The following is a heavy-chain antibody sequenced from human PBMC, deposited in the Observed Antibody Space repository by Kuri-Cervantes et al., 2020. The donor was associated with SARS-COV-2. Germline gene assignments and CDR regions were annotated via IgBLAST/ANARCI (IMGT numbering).Heavy chain of an antibody. Sequence: GGSLRLSCAASGFTFSSYAMSWVRQAPGKGLEWVSAIGTAGDTYYPDSVKGRFTISRDNSKNTLYLQMNSLRAEDTAVYYCARAWDYGDPNYYYYYGMDVWGQGTTVTVSS. CDR1: GFTFSSYA. V-gene: IGHV3-23*01. CDR2: IGTAGDT. J-gene: IGHJ6*02. D-gene: IGHD4-17*01. CDR3: ARAWDYGDPNYYYYYGMDV.